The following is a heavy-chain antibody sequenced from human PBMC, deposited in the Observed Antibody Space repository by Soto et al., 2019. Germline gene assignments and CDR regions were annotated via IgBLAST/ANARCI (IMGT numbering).Heavy chain of an antibody. V-gene: IGHV1-69*13. CDR3: ARGAHPDGITMIVVVTEIYYYYGMDV. CDR1: GGTFSSYA. D-gene: IGHD3-22*01. Sequence: ASVKVSCKASGGTFSSYAISWVRQAPGQGLEWMGGIIPIFGTANYAQKFQGRVTITADESTSTAYMELSSLRSEDTAVYYCARGAHPDGITMIVVVTEIYYYYGMDVWGQGTTVTVSS. CDR2: IIPIFGTA. J-gene: IGHJ6*02.